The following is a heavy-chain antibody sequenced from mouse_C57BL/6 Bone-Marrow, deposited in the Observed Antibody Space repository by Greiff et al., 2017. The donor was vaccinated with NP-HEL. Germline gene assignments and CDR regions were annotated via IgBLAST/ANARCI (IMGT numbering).Heavy chain of an antibody. CDR3: ARSWDEFAY. D-gene: IGHD4-1*01. Sequence: QVHVKQSGAELVKPGASVKMSCKASGYTFTSYWITWVKQRPGQGLEWIGDIYPGSGSTNYNEKFKSKATLTVDTSSSTAYMQLSSLTSEDSAVYYCARSWDEFAYWGQGTLVTVSA. CDR1: GYTFTSYW. V-gene: IGHV1-55*01. CDR2: IYPGSGST. J-gene: IGHJ3*01.